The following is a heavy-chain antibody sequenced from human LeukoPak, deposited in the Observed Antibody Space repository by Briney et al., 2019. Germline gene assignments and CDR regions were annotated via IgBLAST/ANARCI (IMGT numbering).Heavy chain of an antibody. CDR1: GDSISSYY. Sequence: SETLSLTCTVFGDSISSYYWTWIRQPPGKGLEWIAYIRYSGTTNYNPSLKSRVTISIDTSKNQFSLNLNSVTAADTAVYYCTRFSFGRNWFDPWGQGALVTVSS. CDR3: TRFSFGRNWFDP. J-gene: IGHJ5*02. CDR2: IRYSGTT. D-gene: IGHD3-10*01. V-gene: IGHV4-59*03.